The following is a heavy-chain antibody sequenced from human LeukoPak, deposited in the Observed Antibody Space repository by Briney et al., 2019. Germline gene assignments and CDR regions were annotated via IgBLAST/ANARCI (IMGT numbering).Heavy chain of an antibody. CDR3: ASSVGSTDY. J-gene: IGHJ4*02. CDR1: GGSMSSYF. CDR2: IYYSGGT. Sequence: PSETLSLTCTVSGGSMSSYFWSWIRQSPGKGLEWIGYIYYSGGTNYNPSLKSRVTISVDSSKNQFSLKVNSVTAADAAVYYCASSVGSTDYWGQGTLVTVSS. V-gene: IGHV4-59*12. D-gene: IGHD1-26*01.